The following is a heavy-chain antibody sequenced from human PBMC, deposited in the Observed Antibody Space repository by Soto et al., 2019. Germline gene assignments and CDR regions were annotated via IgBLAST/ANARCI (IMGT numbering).Heavy chain of an antibody. CDR3: ASTIWTTVVTPRQFDY. CDR1: GGPVSSGSYY. CDR2: IYYSGST. D-gene: IGHD4-17*01. Sequence: PSETLSLTCTVSGGPVSSGSYYWGWIRQPPGKGLEWIGYIYYSGSTNYNPSLKSRVTISVDTSKNQFSLKLSSVTAADTAVYYCASTIWTTVVTPRQFDYWGQGTLVTVSS. J-gene: IGHJ4*02. V-gene: IGHV4-61*01.